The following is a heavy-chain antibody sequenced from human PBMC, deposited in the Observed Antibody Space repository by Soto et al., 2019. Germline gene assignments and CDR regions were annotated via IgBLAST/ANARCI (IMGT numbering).Heavy chain of an antibody. CDR1: GGSISSYY. Sequence: LSLTCTVSGGSISSYYWSWIRQPPGKGLEWIGNIYYSGSTNYNPSLKSRVTISVDTSKKQFSLRLRSVTAADTAVYYCARDSSSWPYYFDYWGQGTLVTVSS. J-gene: IGHJ4*02. D-gene: IGHD6-13*01. CDR3: ARDSSSWPYYFDY. V-gene: IGHV4-59*01. CDR2: IYYSGST.